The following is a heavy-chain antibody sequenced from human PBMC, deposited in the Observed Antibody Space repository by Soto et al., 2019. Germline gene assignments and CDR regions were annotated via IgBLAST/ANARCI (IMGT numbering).Heavy chain of an antibody. V-gene: IGHV4-34*01. Sequence: PSETLSLTCAVYGGSFSGYYWSWIRQPPGKGLEWIGEINHSGSTNYNPSLKSRVTISVDTSKNQFSLKLSSVTAADTAVYYCARVLLIMITLGGVPGFDYRGQGPLVTVS. D-gene: IGHD3-16*01. CDR2: INHSGST. CDR3: ARVLLIMITLGGVPGFDY. J-gene: IGHJ4*02. CDR1: GGSFSGYY.